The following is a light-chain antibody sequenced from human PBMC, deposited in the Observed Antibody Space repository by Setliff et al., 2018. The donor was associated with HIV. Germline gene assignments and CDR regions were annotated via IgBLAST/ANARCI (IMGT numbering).Light chain of an antibody. CDR3: QVWDNNSDHYV. CDR1: NIGSKS. Sequence: SYELPQPPSVSVAPGKTATITCGGNNIGSKSVHWYQRKPGQAPLMVVYDASDRPSGIPDRFSGSKSGNTATLTISRVDAGDEADYYCQVWDNNSDHYVFGTGTKV. J-gene: IGLJ1*01. CDR2: DAS. V-gene: IGLV3-21*03.